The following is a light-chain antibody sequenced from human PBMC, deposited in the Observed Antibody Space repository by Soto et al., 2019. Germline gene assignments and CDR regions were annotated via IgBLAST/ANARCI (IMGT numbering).Light chain of an antibody. Sequence: DLPMKHSPTTLSASVGDRVTITCLASQSISSWLAWYQQRPGKAPKILIYHASSLETGVPSRFSGSGSATEFTLTISSLQPDDFATYYCQQYSTYPWTFGQGTKVDIK. CDR3: QQYSTYPWT. CDR2: HAS. CDR1: QSISSW. J-gene: IGKJ1*01. V-gene: IGKV1-5*01.